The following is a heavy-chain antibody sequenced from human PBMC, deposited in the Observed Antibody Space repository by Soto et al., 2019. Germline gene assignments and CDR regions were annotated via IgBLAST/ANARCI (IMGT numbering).Heavy chain of an antibody. D-gene: IGHD2-8*02. Sequence: QVQLVQSGAEVKKPGSSVRVSCKASGTIFSXYTXXXXXXXXXQGLEWMGRNIPLLGETNSAKKFQGRVTLTADKXXXXXXXXXXXXXXXXXXXXYCAXXXXGRMDDWGQGTTVTVSS. V-gene: IGHV1-69*02. CDR3: AXXXXGRMDD. CDR2: NIPLLGET. CDR1: GTIFSXYT. J-gene: IGHJ6*02.